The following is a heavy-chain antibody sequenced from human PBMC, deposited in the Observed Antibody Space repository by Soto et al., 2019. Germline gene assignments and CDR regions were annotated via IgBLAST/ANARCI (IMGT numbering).Heavy chain of an antibody. Sequence: PSETLSLTCTVSGGSISGYYWSWIRQPPGKGLEWIGYIFYRGNTLYNPSLQSRVTISVDTSKNQFFLGLTSVTAADTAVYYCTRHAIVPKLQYGMDVWGQGASVTVSS. CDR1: GGSISGYY. CDR2: IFYRGNT. J-gene: IGHJ6*02. D-gene: IGHD1-1*01. V-gene: IGHV4-59*01. CDR3: TRHAIVPKLQYGMDV.